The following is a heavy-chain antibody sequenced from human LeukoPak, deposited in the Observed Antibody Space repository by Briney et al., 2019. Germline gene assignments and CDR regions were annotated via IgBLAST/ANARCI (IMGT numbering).Heavy chain of an antibody. D-gene: IGHD2-2*01. CDR1: GFTFSNYE. V-gene: IGHV3-48*03. CDR2: ITSSSSTI. Sequence: GGSLRLSCAASGFTFSNYEMNWVRQAPGKGLEWVSYITSSSSTIYYADSVKGRFTISRDNARNSLYLQMNSLRAEDSAVYYCARGQLPGNYWGQGTLVTVSS. J-gene: IGHJ4*02. CDR3: ARGQLPGNY.